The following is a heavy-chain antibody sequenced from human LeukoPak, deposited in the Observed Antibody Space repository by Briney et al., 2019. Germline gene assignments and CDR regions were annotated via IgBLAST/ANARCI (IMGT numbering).Heavy chain of an antibody. J-gene: IGHJ6*02. CDR1: GGSISTYY. V-gene: IGHV4-59*01. Sequence: SETLSLTCTVSGGSISTYYWSWIRQPPGKGLEWIGYIYYSGSANYNPSLKSRVTMSVDTSKNQFSLKLSSVTAADTAVYYCARAGRYYYGMDVWGQGTTVTVSS. CDR2: IYYSGSA. CDR3: ARAGRYYYGMDV.